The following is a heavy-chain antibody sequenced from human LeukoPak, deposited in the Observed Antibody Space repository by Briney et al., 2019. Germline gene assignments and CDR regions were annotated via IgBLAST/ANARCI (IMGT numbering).Heavy chain of an antibody. Sequence: GGSLRLSCAASGFTVSSNYMILVRQAPGKGLEWVSLIYSGGSTNYADSAKGRFTISRDNSKNTLYLQMNSLRAEDTAVYYCARGGSSIDWGQGTLVTVSS. V-gene: IGHV3-66*01. CDR3: ARGGSSID. CDR1: GFTVSSNY. J-gene: IGHJ4*02. CDR2: IYSGGST. D-gene: IGHD2-15*01.